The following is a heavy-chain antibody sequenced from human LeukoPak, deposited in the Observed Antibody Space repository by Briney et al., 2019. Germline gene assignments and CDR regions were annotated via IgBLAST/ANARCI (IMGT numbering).Heavy chain of an antibody. J-gene: IGHJ3*02. Sequence: SETLSLTCAVYGGSFSGYYWSWIRQPPGKGLEWIGEINHSGSTNYNPSLKSRVTISVDTSKNQFSLKLSSVTAADTAVYYCARAPLVVAATDDAFDIWGQGTMVTVSS. CDR2: INHSGST. CDR1: GGSFSGYY. D-gene: IGHD2-15*01. V-gene: IGHV4-34*01. CDR3: ARAPLVVAATDDAFDI.